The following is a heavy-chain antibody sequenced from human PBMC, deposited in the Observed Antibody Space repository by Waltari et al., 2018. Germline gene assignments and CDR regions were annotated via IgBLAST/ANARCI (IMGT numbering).Heavy chain of an antibody. D-gene: IGHD6-19*01. CDR3: ARGRAVAGRSVDY. CDR1: GSAFTSYD. CDR2: SNPNSGNT. Sequence: QVQLVQSGAEVKQPGASVKLSCKAYGSAFTSYDINWVRRAPGQGLEWMGWSNPNSGNTGYAQKFQVRVTMTRNTSISTAYMELSSLRSEDTAVYYGARGRAVAGRSVDYWGQGTLVTVSS. V-gene: IGHV1-8*01. J-gene: IGHJ4*02.